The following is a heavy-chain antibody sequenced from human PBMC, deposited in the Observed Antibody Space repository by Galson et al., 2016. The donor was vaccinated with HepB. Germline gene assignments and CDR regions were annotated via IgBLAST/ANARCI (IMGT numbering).Heavy chain of an antibody. Sequence: SETLSLTCAVYGGSLRGYYWSYIRQPPGKGLEWIGEINYTGNTNYNPSLKSRVTISIDTSKNQFSLKLSSVTAADTAVYYCTRGKWELGPSDIWGQGTMVTVSS. V-gene: IGHV4-34*01. D-gene: IGHD1-26*01. J-gene: IGHJ3*02. CDR1: GGSLRGYY. CDR2: INYTGNT. CDR3: TRGKWELGPSDI.